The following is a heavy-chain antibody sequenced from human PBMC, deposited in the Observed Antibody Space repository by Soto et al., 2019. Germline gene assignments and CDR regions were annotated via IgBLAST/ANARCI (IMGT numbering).Heavy chain of an antibody. J-gene: IGHJ4*02. CDR1: GFTFSSYG. Sequence: GGSLRLSCAASGFTFSSYGMHWVRQAPGKGLEWVAVIWYDGSNKYYADSVKCRFTISRDNSKNTLYLQMNSLRAEETAVYYCAKDRNDDSSGSFDYWGQGTLVTVSS. CDR3: AKDRNDDSSGSFDY. V-gene: IGHV3-33*03. D-gene: IGHD3-22*01. CDR2: IWYDGSNK.